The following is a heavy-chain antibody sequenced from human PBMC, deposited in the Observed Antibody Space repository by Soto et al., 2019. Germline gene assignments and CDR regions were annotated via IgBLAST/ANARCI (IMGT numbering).Heavy chain of an antibody. CDR2: ISSSSSTI. J-gene: IGHJ5*02. V-gene: IGHV3-48*01. CDR1: GFTFSRYS. D-gene: IGHD6-6*01. CDR3: ASSIAARYNWFDP. Sequence: XXSLRLSFAASGFTFSRYSMHWVLQAPGKGLEWVSYISSSSSTIYYADSVKGRFTISRDNAKNSLYLQMDSLRAEDTAVYYCASSIAARYNWFDPWGQGTLVTVSS.